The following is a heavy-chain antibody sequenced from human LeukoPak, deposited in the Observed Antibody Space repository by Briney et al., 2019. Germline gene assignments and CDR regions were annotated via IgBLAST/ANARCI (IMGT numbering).Heavy chain of an antibody. D-gene: IGHD3-9*01. J-gene: IGHJ5*02. V-gene: IGHV3-49*04. CDR1: GFTFGDYA. CDR3: TREVDYDILTGREGFDP. Sequence: SGGSLRLSCTASGFTFGDYAMSWVRQAPGKGLEWVGFIRSKAYGGTTEYAASVKGRFTISRDDSKSIAYLQMNSLKTEDTAVYYCTREVDYDILTGREGFDPWGQGTLVTVSS. CDR2: IRSKAYGGTT.